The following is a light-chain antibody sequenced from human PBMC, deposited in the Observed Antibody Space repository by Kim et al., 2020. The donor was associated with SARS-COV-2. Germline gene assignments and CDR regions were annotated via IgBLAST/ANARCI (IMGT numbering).Light chain of an antibody. CDR2: DAS. V-gene: IGKV3-11*01. J-gene: IGKJ5*01. CDR3: QQRSNWPWIS. Sequence: VLTQSPATLSLSPGERVTLSCRASENIDTFLAWYQQKPGQAPRLLIYDASNRATDIPARFSGSGSGADFTLTISNLEPDDSAVYYCQQRSNWPWISFGPGTRLEIK. CDR1: ENIDTF.